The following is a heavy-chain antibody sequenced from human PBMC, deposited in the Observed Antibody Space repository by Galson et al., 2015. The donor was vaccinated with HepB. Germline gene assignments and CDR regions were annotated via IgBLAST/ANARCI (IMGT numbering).Heavy chain of an antibody. CDR2: INHSGST. J-gene: IGHJ3*02. CDR1: GGSFSGYY. CDR3: ARDPRSVLLWFGDDGAFDI. D-gene: IGHD3-10*01. V-gene: IGHV4-34*01. Sequence: TLSLTCAVYGGSFSGYYWSWIRQPPGKGLEWIGEINHSGSTNYNPSLKSRVTISVDTSKNQLSLRLSSVTAADTAVYYCARDPRSVLLWFGDDGAFDIWGQGTMVTVSS.